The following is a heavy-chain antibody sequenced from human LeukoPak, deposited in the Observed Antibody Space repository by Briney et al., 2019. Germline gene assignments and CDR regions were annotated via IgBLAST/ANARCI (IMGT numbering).Heavy chain of an antibody. J-gene: IGHJ4*02. D-gene: IGHD3-22*01. CDR2: INDRGTS. V-gene: IGHV4-34*01. CDR1: GGSSSGYY. CDR3: APARGTYHYDSSGHYFDY. Sequence: SETMSPTRAVDGGSSSGYYWRWIRQPAEGVLGWGGEINDRGTSNYNPPLTNPATPSEDTSPTQPSLKLSSATAADTAVYHRAPARGTYHYDSSGHYFDYWGEGAPVTAS.